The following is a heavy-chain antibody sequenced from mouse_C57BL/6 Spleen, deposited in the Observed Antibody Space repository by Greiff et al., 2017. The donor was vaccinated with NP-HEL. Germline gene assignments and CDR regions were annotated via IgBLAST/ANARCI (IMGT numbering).Heavy chain of an antibody. CDR1: GFNIKNTY. V-gene: IGHV14-3*01. CDR3: ALDSNRYYYAMDY. J-gene: IGHJ4*01. D-gene: IGHD2-5*01. Sequence: VQLKESVAELVRPGASVKLSCTASGFNIKNTYMHWVKQRPEQGLEWIGRIDPANGNTKYAPKFQGKATITADTSSNTAYLQLSSLTSEDTAIYYCALDSNRYYYAMDYWGQGTSVTVSS. CDR2: IDPANGNT.